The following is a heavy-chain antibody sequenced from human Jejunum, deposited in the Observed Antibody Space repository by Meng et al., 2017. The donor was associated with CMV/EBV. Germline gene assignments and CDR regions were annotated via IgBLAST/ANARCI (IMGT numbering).Heavy chain of an antibody. CDR3: ARDGSYGGNSGNDY. V-gene: IGHV1-18*01. D-gene: IGHD4-23*01. Sequence: KASCYTFTSYGISWVRQAPGQGLEWMGWISAYNGNTNYAQKLQGRVTMTTDTSTSTAYMELRSLRSDDTAVYYCARDGSYGGNSGNDYWGQGTLVTVSS. J-gene: IGHJ4*02. CDR1: CYTFTSYG. CDR2: ISAYNGNT.